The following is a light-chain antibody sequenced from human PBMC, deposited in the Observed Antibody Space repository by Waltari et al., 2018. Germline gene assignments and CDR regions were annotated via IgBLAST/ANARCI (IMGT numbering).Light chain of an antibody. Sequence: EIVLTQSPVTLSLAAGERATLSCRASESVSNYLAWYQQKPGQSPTLLIYDTSKMATGIPGRLSGSVYGTDFTLTINNLEAEDFALYYCQQGVILPLTFGGGTKLEIK. CDR1: ESVSNY. V-gene: IGKV3-11*01. CDR3: QQGVILPLT. J-gene: IGKJ4*01. CDR2: DTS.